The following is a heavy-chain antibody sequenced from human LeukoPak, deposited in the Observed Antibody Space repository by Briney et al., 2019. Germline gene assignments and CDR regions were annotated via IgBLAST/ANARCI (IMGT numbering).Heavy chain of an antibody. CDR3: ARFLGRSYGMDV. D-gene: IGHD3-3*01. V-gene: IGHV1-3*01. J-gene: IGHJ6*02. CDR1: GYTFTSYS. Sequence: ASVKVSCKASGYTFTSYSMHWVRQAPGQRLEWMGWINAGNGNTKFSQKFQGRVTITMDTSASTAYMELSSLRSEDTAVYYCARFLGRSYGMDVWGQGTTVTVSS. CDR2: INAGNGNT.